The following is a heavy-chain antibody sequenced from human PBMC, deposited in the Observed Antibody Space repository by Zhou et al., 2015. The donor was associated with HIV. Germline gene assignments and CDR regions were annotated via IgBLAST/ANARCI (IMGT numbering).Heavy chain of an antibody. CDR3: ARDRDGYSRFAFDY. V-gene: IGHV1-69*06. D-gene: IGHD5-24*01. Sequence: QVQLVQSGAEVKKPGSSVKVSCKASGGTFSSYTINWVRQAPGQGLEWMGGIIPIFGTANYAQKFQGRVTITADKSTSTAYMELSSLRSEDTAVYYCARDRDGYSRFAFDYWGQGTLVTVSS. CDR1: GGTFSSYT. J-gene: IGHJ4*02. CDR2: IIPIFGTA.